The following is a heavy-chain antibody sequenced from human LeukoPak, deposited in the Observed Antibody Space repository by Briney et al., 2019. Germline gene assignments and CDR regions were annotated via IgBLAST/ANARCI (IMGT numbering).Heavy chain of an antibody. CDR3: ARVMVRGVRAPSSYYFDY. V-gene: IGHV1-2*02. Sequence: ASVKVSCKASGYTFTGYYMRWVRQAPGQGLEWMGWINPNSGGTNYAQKFQGRVTMTRDTSISTAYMELSRLRSDDTAVYYCARVMVRGVRAPSSYYFDYWGQGTLVTVSS. J-gene: IGHJ4*02. D-gene: IGHD3-10*01. CDR1: GYTFTGYY. CDR2: INPNSGGT.